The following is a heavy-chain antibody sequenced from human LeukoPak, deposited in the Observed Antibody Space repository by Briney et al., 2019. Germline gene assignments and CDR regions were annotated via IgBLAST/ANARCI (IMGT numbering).Heavy chain of an antibody. Sequence: GSLRLSCAASGFTVSNNYMTWVRQVPGKGLEWVSLIYSGGSTYYADSVKGRFTISRDNSKNTLYLQMNSLRADDTAVYYCASGEWPQNYWGQGTLVTVSS. J-gene: IGHJ4*02. D-gene: IGHD3-10*01. V-gene: IGHV3-53*01. CDR3: ASGEWPQNY. CDR2: IYSGGST. CDR1: GFTVSNNY.